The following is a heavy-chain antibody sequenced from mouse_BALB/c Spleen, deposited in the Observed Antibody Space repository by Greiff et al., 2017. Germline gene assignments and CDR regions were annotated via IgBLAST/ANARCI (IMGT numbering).Heavy chain of an antibody. Sequence: DVMLVESGGGLVQPGGSRKLSCAASGFTFSSFGMHWVRQAPEKGLEWVAYISSGSSTIYYADTVKGRFTISRDNPKNTLFLQMTSLRSEDTAMYYCARSRPSAMDYWGQGTSVTVSS. V-gene: IGHV5-17*02. CDR2: ISSGSSTI. CDR3: ARSRPSAMDY. J-gene: IGHJ4*01. CDR1: GFTFSSFG. D-gene: IGHD1-2*01.